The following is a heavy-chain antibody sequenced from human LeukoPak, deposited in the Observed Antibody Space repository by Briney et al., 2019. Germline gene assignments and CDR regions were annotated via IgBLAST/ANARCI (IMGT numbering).Heavy chain of an antibody. CDR2: IKQDGSEK. J-gene: IGHJ4*02. CDR3: ARGQFWFDY. CDR1: GFTFSGNW. V-gene: IGHV3-7*01. Sequence: GGSLRLSCAASGFTFSGNWMTWVRQAPGKGLEWVASIKQDGSEKYYVDSVKGRFSISRDNAKNSLYLQMNSLTAEDTALCFCARGQFWFDYWGQGTQVTVS. D-gene: IGHD4-11*01.